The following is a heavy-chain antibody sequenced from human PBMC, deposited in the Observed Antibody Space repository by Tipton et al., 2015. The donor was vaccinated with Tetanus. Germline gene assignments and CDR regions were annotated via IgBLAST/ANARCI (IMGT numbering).Heavy chain of an antibody. CDR1: GYTFTRYG. Sequence: QSGAEVKKPGASVKVSCKASGYTFTRYGLTWVRQAPGQGPEWMGWISGYNGNTNYAPKFQGRVTMTTDTTTNTAYMELRSLRSDDTAVYYCARDYFGSGSNYYFDYWGQGSPVSVSS. CDR3: ARDYFGSGSNYYFDY. D-gene: IGHD3-10*01. V-gene: IGHV1-18*01. J-gene: IGHJ4*02. CDR2: ISGYNGNT.